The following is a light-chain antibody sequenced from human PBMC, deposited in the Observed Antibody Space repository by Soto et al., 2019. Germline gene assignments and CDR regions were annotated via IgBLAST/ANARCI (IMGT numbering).Light chain of an antibody. CDR2: GVS. J-gene: IGKJ5*01. V-gene: IGKV2D-29*01. CDR3: MQGIQLPNT. Sequence: DIVMTQTPVSLSVTPVQPSSISFNSGQVLLHTDGKTYLYWYLQKPGQPPQLLIYGVSNRFSGVPDRFSGSGSGTDFTLKISRVQAEDVGLYYCMQGIQLPNTFGQGTRLEIK. CDR1: QVLLHTDGKTY.